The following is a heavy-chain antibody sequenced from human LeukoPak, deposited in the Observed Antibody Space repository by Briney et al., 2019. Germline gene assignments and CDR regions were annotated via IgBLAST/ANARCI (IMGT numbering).Heavy chain of an antibody. J-gene: IGHJ3*02. D-gene: IGHD4-11*01. Sequence: SETLRLSCTVSGGFTTGYYWIWIRQPPGKGLEWIAYIYYSGSATYNPTLMSRVSISINTSKNQFSPNLNSITAADTAVYYCARISNEYRGIGAFLTWGDGKLVTVSS. CDR3: ARISNEYRGIGAFLT. CDR1: GGFTTGYY. CDR2: IYYSGSA. V-gene: IGHV4-59*01.